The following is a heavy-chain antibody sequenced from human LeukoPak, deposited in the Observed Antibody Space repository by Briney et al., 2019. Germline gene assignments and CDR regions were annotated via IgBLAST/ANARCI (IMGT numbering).Heavy chain of an antibody. Sequence: GGSLRLSCAASGFTFSSYAMSWVRQAPGKGLEWVANIKQDGSEKYYVDSVKGRFTISRDNAKNSLYLQMNSLRAEDTAVYYCARVGQTWISNFDYWGQGTLVTVSS. CDR3: ARVGQTWISNFDY. D-gene: IGHD5-12*01. J-gene: IGHJ4*02. CDR2: IKQDGSEK. V-gene: IGHV3-7*01. CDR1: GFTFSSYA.